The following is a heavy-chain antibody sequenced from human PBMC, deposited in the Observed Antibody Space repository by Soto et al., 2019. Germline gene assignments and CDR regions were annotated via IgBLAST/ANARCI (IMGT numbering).Heavy chain of an antibody. D-gene: IGHD1-26*01. CDR1: GFTFSSYA. CDR2: ISGSGGST. V-gene: IGHV3-23*01. Sequence: HPGGSLRLSCAASGFTFSSYAMSWVRQAPGKGLEWVSAISGSGGSTYYADSVKGRFTISRDNSKNTLYLQMNSLRAEDTAVYYCAKDQGGGLVVGATTLDYWGQGTLVTVSS. CDR3: AKDQGGGLVVGATTLDY. J-gene: IGHJ4*02.